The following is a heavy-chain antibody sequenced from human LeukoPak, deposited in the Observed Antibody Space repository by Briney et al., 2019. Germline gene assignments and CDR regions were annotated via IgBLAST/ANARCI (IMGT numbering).Heavy chain of an antibody. J-gene: IGHJ5*02. CDR1: GYTFTGYF. CDR3: ARCADSSGPYGP. D-gene: IGHD3-22*01. V-gene: IGHV1-2*02. CDR2: INSNSGGT. Sequence: ASVKVSCKASGYTFTGYFIHWVRHAPGQGLEWMGWINSNSGGTKFAQNFQGRVTMTRDTSISTAYMELSRLRDDDTAVYYCARCADSSGPYGPWGQGTLVTVSS.